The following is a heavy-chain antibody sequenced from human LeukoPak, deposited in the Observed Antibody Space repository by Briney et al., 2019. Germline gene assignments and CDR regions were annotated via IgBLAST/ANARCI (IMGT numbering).Heavy chain of an antibody. CDR2: IYTSRSA. V-gene: IGHV4-61*02. D-gene: IGHD3-10*01. J-gene: IGHJ4*02. CDR3: AREEITVVRGVHFDY. CDR1: GGSITTAGYY. Sequence: SQTLSLTCTVSGGSITTAGYYWSWIRQPAGKGLEWIGRIYTSRSANYNPSLQSRVTISLDTSKNQFSLKLSSVTAADTAVYYCAREEITVVRGVHFDYWGQGTLVTVSS.